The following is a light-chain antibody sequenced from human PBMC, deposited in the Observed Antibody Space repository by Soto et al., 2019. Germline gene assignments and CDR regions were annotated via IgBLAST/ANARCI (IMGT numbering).Light chain of an antibody. CDR3: SSFTRSSTYV. J-gene: IGLJ1*01. Sequence: QSVLTQPACVSGSPGQSITISCTGTSSDVGAYNFVSWYQQYPGKAPKVMIYEVNNRPSGVSNRFSGSKSGNTASLTISGLQAEDEADYYCSSFTRSSTYVFGSGTKVTVL. CDR1: SSDVGAYNF. CDR2: EVN. V-gene: IGLV2-14*01.